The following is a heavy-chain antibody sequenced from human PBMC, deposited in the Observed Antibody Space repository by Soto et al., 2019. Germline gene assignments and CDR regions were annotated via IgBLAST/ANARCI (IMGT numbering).Heavy chain of an antibody. D-gene: IGHD2-2*01. CDR2: IYYSGTS. Sequence: QLQLQESGPGLVKPSETLSLTCTVSGGSISDDTYYWGWIRQPPGKGLEWIGSIYYSGTSSYNPSLKSRVTRSVDTSKKQLSLRLSSVTAADTAVYYCARLHCDSPNCVPLDPWGQGTLVIVSS. V-gene: IGHV4-39*01. CDR1: GGSISDDTYY. CDR3: ARLHCDSPNCVPLDP. J-gene: IGHJ5*02.